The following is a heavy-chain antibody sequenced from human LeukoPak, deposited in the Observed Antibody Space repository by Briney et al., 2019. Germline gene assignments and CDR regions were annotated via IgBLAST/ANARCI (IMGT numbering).Heavy chain of an antibody. D-gene: IGHD5-12*01. J-gene: IGHJ6*03. CDR3: ARKVRYLATIRYYYYMDV. V-gene: IGHV4-38-2*02. CDR2: IYHSGST. CDR1: GGSISSGYY. Sequence: SETLSLXCTVSGGSISSGYYWGWIRQPPGKGLEWIGSIYHSGSTYYNPSLKSRVTISVDTSKDQFSLKLSSVTAADTAVYYCARKVRYLATIRYYYYMDVWGKGTTVTVSS.